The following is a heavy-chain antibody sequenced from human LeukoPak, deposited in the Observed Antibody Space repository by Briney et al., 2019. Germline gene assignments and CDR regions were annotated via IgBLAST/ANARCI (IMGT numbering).Heavy chain of an antibody. CDR2: IIPIFGTA. D-gene: IGHD3-10*01. CDR3: ASPGGHYFGSGSYYKFDY. Sequence: SVKVSCKASGGTFSSYAISWVRQAPGQGLEWMGGIIPIFGTANYAQKFQGRVTITADESTSTAYMELSSLRSEDTAVYYCASPGGHYFGSGSYYKFDYWGQGTLVTVSS. CDR1: GGTFSSYA. V-gene: IGHV1-69*13. J-gene: IGHJ4*02.